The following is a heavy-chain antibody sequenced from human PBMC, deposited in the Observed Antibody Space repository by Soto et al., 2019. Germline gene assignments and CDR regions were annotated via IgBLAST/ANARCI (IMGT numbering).Heavy chain of an antibody. CDR3: ARGAGYGDYGGY. CDR1: GFSLTSYS. Sequence: EVQLVESGGGLVQPGGSLRLSCAASGFSLTSYSMNWVRQAPGKGLQWVAYISGSGSTKKYADSVKGRFTISRDNADNSVYLQMNSLGDEDTAVYYCARGAGYGDYGGYWGQGTLVTVSS. V-gene: IGHV3-48*02. J-gene: IGHJ4*02. D-gene: IGHD4-17*01. CDR2: ISGSGSTK.